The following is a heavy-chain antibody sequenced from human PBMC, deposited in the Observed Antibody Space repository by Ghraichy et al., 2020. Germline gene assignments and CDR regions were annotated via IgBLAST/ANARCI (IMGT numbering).Heavy chain of an antibody. D-gene: IGHD3-10*01. J-gene: IGHJ4*02. CDR2: INHSGST. CDR1: GGSFSCYY. Sequence: ESLNISCAVYGGSFSCYYWSWIRQPPGKGLEWIGEINHSGSTNYNPSLKSRVTISVDTSKNQFSLKLSSVTAADTAVYYCARGITMVRGPRRAEFAYWGQGTLVTVSS. CDR3: ARGITMVRGPRRAEFAY. V-gene: IGHV4-34*01.